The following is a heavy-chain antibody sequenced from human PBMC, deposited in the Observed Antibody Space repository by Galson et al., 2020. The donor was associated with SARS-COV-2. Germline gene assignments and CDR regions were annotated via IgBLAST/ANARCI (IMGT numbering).Heavy chain of an antibody. CDR3: ARQGAYDSATLGY. J-gene: IGHJ4*02. V-gene: IGHV4-59*08. D-gene: IGHD5-12*01. CDR1: GGSISDYY. Sequence: SETLSLTCTVSGGSISDYYWSWIRQSPGKGLEWIGYIYYSGRTNYNPSLRSRVTISIDTSKNQFSLKMTYVTAADTAVYDCARQGAYDSATLGYWGQGTLVTVSS. CDR2: IYYSGRT.